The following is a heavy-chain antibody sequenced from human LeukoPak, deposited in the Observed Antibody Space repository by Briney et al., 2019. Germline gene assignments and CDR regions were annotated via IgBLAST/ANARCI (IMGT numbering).Heavy chain of an antibody. V-gene: IGHV3-30-3*01. CDR1: GFTFSSYA. D-gene: IGHD3-9*01. J-gene: IGHJ4*02. CDR3: ARDRIGYYDILTGPLDH. Sequence: GGSLRLSCAASGFTFSSYAMHWVRQAPGKGLEWVAVISYDGSNKYYADSVKGRFTISRDNSKNTLYLQMNSLRAEDTAVYYCARDRIGYYDILTGPLDHWGQGTLVTVSS. CDR2: ISYDGSNK.